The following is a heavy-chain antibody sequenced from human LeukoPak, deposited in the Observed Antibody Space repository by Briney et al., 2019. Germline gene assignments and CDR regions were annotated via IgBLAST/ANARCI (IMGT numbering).Heavy chain of an antibody. Sequence: GASVTVSCKASGYTFTGYYMHWVRQAPGRGREGMGWTYPNSGGTHYAQKFQGRGTMIRDTSISTAYMELSRLRSDDTAVYYCARVFDYGGYEGYFDYWGQGTLVTVSS. J-gene: IGHJ4*02. CDR2: TYPNSGGT. CDR3: ARVFDYGGYEGYFDY. CDR1: GYTFTGYY. V-gene: IGHV1-2*02. D-gene: IGHD5-12*01.